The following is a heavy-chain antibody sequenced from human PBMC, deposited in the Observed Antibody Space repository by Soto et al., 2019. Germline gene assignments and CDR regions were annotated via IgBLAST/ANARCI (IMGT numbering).Heavy chain of an antibody. CDR3: ARDRLYDAFDI. Sequence: ASVKVSCKASGGTFSSYTISWVRQAPGQGLEWMGRISAYNGNTNYAQKLQGRVTMTTDTSTSTAYMELRSLRSDDTAVYYCARDRLYDAFDIWGQGTMVTVSS. CDR1: GGTFSSYT. J-gene: IGHJ3*02. V-gene: IGHV1-18*01. CDR2: ISAYNGNT. D-gene: IGHD2-2*02.